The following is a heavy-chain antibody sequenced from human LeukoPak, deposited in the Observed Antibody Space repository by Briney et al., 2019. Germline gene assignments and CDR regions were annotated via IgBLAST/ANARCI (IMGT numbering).Heavy chain of an antibody. V-gene: IGHV3-23*01. Sequence: GGSLRLSCAASGFTFSFYAMSWVRQAPGKGLEWVAGITSSGNTTYYADPVEGRFTISRDNSKNTVYVQMNSLRADDTAVYYCTRAAGITGTSRDNWFDPWGQGTLVIVSS. CDR3: TRAAGITGTSRDNWFDP. CDR1: GFTFSFYA. J-gene: IGHJ5*02. CDR2: ITSSGNTT. D-gene: IGHD1/OR15-1a*01.